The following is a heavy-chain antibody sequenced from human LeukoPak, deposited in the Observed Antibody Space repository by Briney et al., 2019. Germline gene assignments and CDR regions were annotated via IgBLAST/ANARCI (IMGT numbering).Heavy chain of an antibody. J-gene: IGHJ3*02. D-gene: IGHD2-21*02. Sequence: GASVNVSCKASGYTFTSYGISWVRQAPGQGLEWMGWISAYNGNTNYAQKLQGRVTMTTDTSTSTAYMELRSLRSDDTAVYYCAREEAYCGGDCYSDDAFDIWGQGTMVTVSS. V-gene: IGHV1-18*01. CDR1: GYTFTSYG. CDR3: AREEAYCGGDCYSDDAFDI. CDR2: ISAYNGNT.